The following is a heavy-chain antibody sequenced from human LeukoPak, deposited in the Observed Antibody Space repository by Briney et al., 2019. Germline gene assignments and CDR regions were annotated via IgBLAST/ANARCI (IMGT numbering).Heavy chain of an antibody. CDR2: VSGSAAST. CDR1: GITLSIAA. CDR3: AKNGAHSSSRSRVYFDY. V-gene: IGHV3-23*01. J-gene: IGHJ4*02. D-gene: IGHD6-13*01. Sequence: GGSLRLSCAASGITLSIAAMSWVRQALGKRLEWVSTVSGSAASTSYADPVKAQSTNARDTHTNALYRHTHSLRAEDTAVYYWAKNGAHSSSRSRVYFDYWGQGTLVTVSS.